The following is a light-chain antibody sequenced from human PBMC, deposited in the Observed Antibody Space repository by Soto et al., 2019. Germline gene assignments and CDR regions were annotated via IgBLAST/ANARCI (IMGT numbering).Light chain of an antibody. CDR1: QSVNSRY. CDR2: AAS. J-gene: IGKJ2*01. Sequence: EIVLTQSPATLSLSPGERATLSCGASQSVNSRYLAWYQQKPGLAPRLLIYAASSRATGIPDRFSGGGSGTDFTLTISRLEPEDFAVYYCQRYGNSPPYTFGQGTKLEIK. CDR3: QRYGNSPPYT. V-gene: IGKV3D-20*01.